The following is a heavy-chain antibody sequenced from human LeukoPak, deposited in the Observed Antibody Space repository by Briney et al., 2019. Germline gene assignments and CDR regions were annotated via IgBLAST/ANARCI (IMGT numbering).Heavy chain of an antibody. J-gene: IGHJ4*02. Sequence: GGSLRLSCTASGFTFCDYAMIWVRQAPGKGLEGVGFIRSKAYGGTTEYAESVKGRFTISRDDSKSIAYLQMNSLKTEDTAVYYCTRDPYGSGNTLDYWGQGTLVTVSS. V-gene: IGHV3-49*04. D-gene: IGHD3-10*01. CDR3: TRDPYGSGNTLDY. CDR1: GFTFCDYA. CDR2: IRSKAYGGTT.